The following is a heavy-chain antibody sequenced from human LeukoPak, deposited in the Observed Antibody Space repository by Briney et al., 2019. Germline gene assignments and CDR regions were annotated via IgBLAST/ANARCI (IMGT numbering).Heavy chain of an antibody. CDR1: GGSISSGGYS. Sequence: SETLSLTCAVSGGSISSGGYSWSWIRQPPGKGLEWIGYIYHSGSIYYNPSLKSRVTISVDRSKNQFSLKLSSVTAADTAVYYCASDTRGDGFDPWGQGTLVTVSS. D-gene: IGHD3-10*01. CDR3: ASDTRGDGFDP. J-gene: IGHJ5*02. V-gene: IGHV4-30-2*01. CDR2: IYHSGSI.